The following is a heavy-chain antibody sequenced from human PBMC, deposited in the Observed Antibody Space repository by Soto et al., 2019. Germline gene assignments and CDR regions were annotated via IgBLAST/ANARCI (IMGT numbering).Heavy chain of an antibody. CDR3: AKGYNYDRSGNPDY. CDR1: GFTFDDYA. J-gene: IGHJ4*02. CDR2: INWNSGSI. D-gene: IGHD3-22*01. Sequence: GGSLRLSCAASGFTFDDYAMHWVRQAPGKGLEWVSGINWNSGSIGYADSVKGRFTISRDNAKNSLYLQMNSLRTEDTALYYCAKGYNYDRSGNPDYWGQGTLVTVSS. V-gene: IGHV3-9*01.